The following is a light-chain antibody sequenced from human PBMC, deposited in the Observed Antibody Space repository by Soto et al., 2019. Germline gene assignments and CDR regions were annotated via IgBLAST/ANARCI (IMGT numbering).Light chain of an antibody. CDR2: GAS. J-gene: IGKJ1*01. CDR3: QQYGSSPVT. CDR1: QSVSSSD. V-gene: IGKV3-20*01. Sequence: LFTQYPSTLSLSPWERATLSCRASQSVSSSDLAWYQQKPGQAPRLPIYGASRRATGIPDRFSGSGSGTDFTLTISRLEPEDFAVYYCQQYGSSPVTFGQGTKVDI.